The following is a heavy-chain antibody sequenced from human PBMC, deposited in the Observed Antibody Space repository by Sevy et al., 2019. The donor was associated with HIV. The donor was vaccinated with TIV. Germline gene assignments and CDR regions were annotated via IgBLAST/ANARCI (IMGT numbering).Heavy chain of an antibody. V-gene: IGHV5-51*01. CDR1: GYIFKNYW. J-gene: IGHJ3*02. Sequence: GESLKISCKGSGYIFKNYWIGWVRQVPGKGLEWMGIFYPGNSDVRYSPSFQGHVTISADKSISAAYLQWRSLKASDTAMYFCARDLYYYDSSGYSDAFDIWGQGTMVTVSS. CDR2: FYPGNSDV. D-gene: IGHD3-22*01. CDR3: ARDLYYYDSSGYSDAFDI.